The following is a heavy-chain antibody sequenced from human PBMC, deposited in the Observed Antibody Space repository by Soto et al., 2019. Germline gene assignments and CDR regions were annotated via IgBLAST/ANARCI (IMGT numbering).Heavy chain of an antibody. CDR3: ARCTHGAMSTCYYLED. V-gene: IGHV5-51*01. Sequence: PGESLKISCKGSGYSFTSYWIAWVRQMPGKGLEWMGVIYPGDSDTRYSPSFRGQVTISADKSITTAFLQWSSLKASDTAMYYCARCTHGAMSTCYYLEDWGQGTTVTVSS. J-gene: IGHJ6*02. CDR1: GYSFTSYW. D-gene: IGHD2-15*01. CDR2: IYPGDSDT.